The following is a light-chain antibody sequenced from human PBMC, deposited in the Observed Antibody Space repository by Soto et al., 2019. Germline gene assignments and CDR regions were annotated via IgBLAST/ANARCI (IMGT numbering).Light chain of an antibody. CDR2: YAS. J-gene: IGKJ5*01. Sequence: IVLMLPRPTRSLSPGERATLSSRPSQSVSSHLAWFQQTPAQAPRLLIYYASKRATGIPARFSGRGSGTDFTLTSISLEHEDFEVYYCLQRSRAITFGQGTRLEIK. CDR3: LQRSRAIT. CDR1: QSVSSH. V-gene: IGKV3-11*01.